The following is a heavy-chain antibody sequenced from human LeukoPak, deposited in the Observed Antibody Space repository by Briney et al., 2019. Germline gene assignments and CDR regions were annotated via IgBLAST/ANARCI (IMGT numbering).Heavy chain of an antibody. J-gene: IGHJ4*02. D-gene: IGHD6-19*01. V-gene: IGHV4-59*08. CDR1: GGSISSYY. CDR3: ARHSSGWSNFDS. CDR2: IYSSGST. Sequence: TSETLSLTCTVSGGSISSYYWSWIRQPPGKGLEWIGYIYSSGSTNYNPSLESRVVISVDTSKNQFSLKLRSVTAADTAVYFCARHSSGWSNFDSWGQGTLVTVSS.